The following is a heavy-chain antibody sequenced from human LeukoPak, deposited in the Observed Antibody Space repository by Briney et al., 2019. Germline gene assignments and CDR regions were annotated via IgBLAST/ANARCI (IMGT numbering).Heavy chain of an antibody. V-gene: IGHV1-46*01. CDR3: ARQYSYYDFWSDGMDV. D-gene: IGHD3-3*01. Sequence: ASVKVSCKASGYTFTSYYMHWVRQAPGQGLEWMGIINPSGGSTSYAQKFQGRVTMTRDTSTSTVYMELSSLRSEDTAVYYCARQYSYYDFWSDGMDVWGQGTTVTVSS. J-gene: IGHJ6*02. CDR2: INPSGGST. CDR1: GYTFTSYY.